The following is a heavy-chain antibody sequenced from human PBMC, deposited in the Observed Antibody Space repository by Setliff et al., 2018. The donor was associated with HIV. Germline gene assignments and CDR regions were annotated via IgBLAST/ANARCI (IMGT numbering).Heavy chain of an antibody. D-gene: IGHD3-22*01. CDR3: AKELAASGLGYFDS. CDR1: GFSFSTYG. Sequence: GGSLRLSCVASGFSFSTYGLCWVRQAPGEGLEWVSSISLSGRSTFYPDSVKGRFTISRDDSKDTLYLQMNSLRAEDTAEYYCAKELAASGLGYFDSWGRGILVTVSS. CDR2: ISLSGRST. V-gene: IGHV3-23*01. J-gene: IGHJ4*02.